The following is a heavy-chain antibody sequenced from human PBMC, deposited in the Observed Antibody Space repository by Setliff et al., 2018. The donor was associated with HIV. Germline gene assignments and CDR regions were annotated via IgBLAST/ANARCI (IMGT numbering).Heavy chain of an antibody. Sequence: SETLSLTCTVSGGSISSRSYYWSWIRQPAGMRLEWIGHISTSGTTNYNPSLKSRVTISADTSKNQFSLKLSSVTAPDTAVYYCARHHPGGIAAAGLDYWGQGTLVTVSS. CDR3: ARHHPGGIAAAGLDY. D-gene: IGHD6-13*01. V-gene: IGHV4-61*09. J-gene: IGHJ4*02. CDR1: GGSISSRSYY. CDR2: ISTSGTT.